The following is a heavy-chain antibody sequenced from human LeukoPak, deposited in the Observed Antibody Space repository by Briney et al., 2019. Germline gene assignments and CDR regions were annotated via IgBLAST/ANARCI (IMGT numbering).Heavy chain of an antibody. J-gene: IGHJ5*02. CDR1: GGTFSSYA. CDR2: IIPIFGTA. D-gene: IGHD3-22*01. V-gene: IGHV1-69*05. CDR3: ASRNYDSSGYYLNNWFDP. Sequence: SSVKVSCKASGGTFSSYAISWVRQAPGQGLEWMGGIIPIFGTANYAQKFQGRVTITTDESTSTAYMELSSLRSEDTAVYYCASRNYDSSGYYLNNWFDPWGQGTLVTVSS.